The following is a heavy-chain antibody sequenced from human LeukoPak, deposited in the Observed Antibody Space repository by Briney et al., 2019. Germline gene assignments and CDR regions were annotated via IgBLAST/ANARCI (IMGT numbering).Heavy chain of an antibody. CDR1: GYTFTGYY. V-gene: IGHV1-2*02. CDR3: ARDLYCSGTSCISERIPDY. Sequence: ASVKVSCKASGYTFTGYYMHWVRQAPGQGLEWMGWINPNSGGTNYAQKFQGRVTMTRDTSISTAYMELSRPRSDDTAVYYCARDLYCSGTSCISERIPDYWGQGTLVTVSS. D-gene: IGHD2-2*01. J-gene: IGHJ4*02. CDR2: INPNSGGT.